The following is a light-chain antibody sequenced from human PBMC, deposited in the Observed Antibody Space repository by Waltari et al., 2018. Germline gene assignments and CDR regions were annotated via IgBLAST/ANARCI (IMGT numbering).Light chain of an antibody. CDR3: MQSLQALRT. CDR1: QSLLYSKGYKY. J-gene: IGKJ2*01. V-gene: IGKV2-28*01. Sequence: EIGMTQSPLPLPVTPGGPASSSCRARQSLLYSKGYKYLEWYLQKPGQSPQLLSYWGSSRASGVPDRFSGSGSGTDFTLKISRVEAEDVGVYFCMQSLQALRTYGQGTRLEIK. CDR2: WGS.